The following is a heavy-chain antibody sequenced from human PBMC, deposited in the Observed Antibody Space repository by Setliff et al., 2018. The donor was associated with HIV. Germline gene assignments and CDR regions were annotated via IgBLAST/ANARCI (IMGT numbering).Heavy chain of an antibody. CDR3: ARVIGYFSGWYLKY. Sequence: GASVKVSCKASGYTFTSYDINWVRQAPGQGLEWMGWMNPNSGNTGYARKFQGRITMTRNTSITTAYMELSSLGSEDTAVYYCARVIGYFSGWYLKYWGQGTPVTVS. D-gene: IGHD6-19*01. CDR2: MNPNSGNT. V-gene: IGHV1-8*02. J-gene: IGHJ4*02. CDR1: GYTFTSYD.